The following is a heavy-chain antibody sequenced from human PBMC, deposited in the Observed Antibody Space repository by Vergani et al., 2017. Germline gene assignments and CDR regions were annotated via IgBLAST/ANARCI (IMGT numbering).Heavy chain of an antibody. CDR2: IYYSGST. J-gene: IGHJ5*02. CDR3: ARHSTMVWPVKLGWIDP. Sequence: QLQLQESGPGLVKPSATLSLTCSVSGASIRSSNYYWGWIRQPPGKGLEWIASIYYSGSTYYNPSLKSRVTISVDTSKNQFSLKLSSVTAADTAVYFCARHSTMVWPVKLGWIDPWGQGILVTVSS. CDR1: GASIRSSNYY. V-gene: IGHV4-39*01. D-gene: IGHD5/OR15-5a*01.